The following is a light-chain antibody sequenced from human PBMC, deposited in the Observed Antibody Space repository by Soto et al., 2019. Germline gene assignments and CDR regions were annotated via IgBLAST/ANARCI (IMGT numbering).Light chain of an antibody. CDR1: QDISTY. Sequence: IQLTQSPSSLSASVGDRVNITCRASQDISTYLAWYQQHPGRAPKLLVFLASTLESGVPERFSGSGSGTDFTRTISSLQPDDFATDYCQQLDSDPPWTFGQGTRVEIK. CDR3: QQLDSDPPWT. V-gene: IGKV1-9*01. CDR2: LAS. J-gene: IGKJ1*01.